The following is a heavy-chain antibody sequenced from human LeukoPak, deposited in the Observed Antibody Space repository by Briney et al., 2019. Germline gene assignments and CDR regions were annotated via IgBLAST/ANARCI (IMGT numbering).Heavy chain of an antibody. CDR1: GFTFGIYD. V-gene: IGHV3-23*01. CDR2: INRGVGST. Sequence: GGSLRLSCAASGFTFGIYDLSRVRQAPGKGLECVSAINRGVGSTYYADSVKGRFTISRDNSKNTLYLQMNNLRADDTAVYYCAKKGQADDDGKPDWGQGTLVTVSS. D-gene: IGHD1-1*01. CDR3: AKKGQADDDGKPD. J-gene: IGHJ4*02.